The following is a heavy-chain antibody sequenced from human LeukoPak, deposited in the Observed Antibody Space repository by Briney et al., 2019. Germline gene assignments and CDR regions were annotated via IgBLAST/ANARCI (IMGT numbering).Heavy chain of an antibody. CDR1: GFTFSSYG. CDR2: IRYDGSNK. J-gene: IGHJ4*02. Sequence: PGGSLRLSCTVSGFTFSSYGMHWVRQAPGKGLEWVAFIRYDGSNKYYADSVKGRFTISRDNSKNTLYLQMNSLRAEDTAVYYCAKDRSTSRPYYFDYWGQGTLVTVSS. V-gene: IGHV3-30*02. D-gene: IGHD2-2*01. CDR3: AKDRSTSRPYYFDY.